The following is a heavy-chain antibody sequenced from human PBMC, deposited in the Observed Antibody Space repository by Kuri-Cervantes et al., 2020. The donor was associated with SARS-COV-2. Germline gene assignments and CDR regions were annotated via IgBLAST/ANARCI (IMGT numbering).Heavy chain of an antibody. D-gene: IGHD3-10*01. CDR3: ARDSGDLYFDN. CDR1: GFTFSSYT. J-gene: IGHJ4*02. Sequence: GESLKISCAASGFTFSSYTMNWVRQAPGKGLEWLSSISYSGSYIYYSDSVKGRFTISRDNAKNSLFLQMNSLGAEDTAMYYCARDSGDLYFDNWGQGALVTISS. CDR2: ISYSGSYI. V-gene: IGHV3-21*01.